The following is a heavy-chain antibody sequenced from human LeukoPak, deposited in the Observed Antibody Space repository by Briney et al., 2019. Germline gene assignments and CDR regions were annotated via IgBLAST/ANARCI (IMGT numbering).Heavy chain of an antibody. D-gene: IGHD3-10*01. CDR1: GYTFTSYG. Sequence: ASVKVSCKASGYTFTSYGISWVRQAPGQGLEWMGWISAYNGNTNYAQKLQGRVTMTTDTSTSTAYMELSRLRSDDTAVYYCAREGHYGSGSSYGMDVWGQGTTVTVSS. CDR2: ISAYNGNT. V-gene: IGHV1-18*04. CDR3: AREGHYGSGSSYGMDV. J-gene: IGHJ6*02.